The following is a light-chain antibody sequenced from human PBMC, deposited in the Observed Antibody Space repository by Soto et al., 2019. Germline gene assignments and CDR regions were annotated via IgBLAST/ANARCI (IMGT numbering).Light chain of an antibody. J-gene: IGKJ2*01. CDR1: QSISSW. V-gene: IGKV1-5*01. Sequence: DIQMTQSPSTLSASVGDRVTITCRASQSISSWLAWYQQKPGKAPKLLIYDASSLESGVPSSFSGSGSGTEFTLTICSLQPDDFAAYYCQQYNSYSLYTFGQGTKLEIK. CDR2: DAS. CDR3: QQYNSYSLYT.